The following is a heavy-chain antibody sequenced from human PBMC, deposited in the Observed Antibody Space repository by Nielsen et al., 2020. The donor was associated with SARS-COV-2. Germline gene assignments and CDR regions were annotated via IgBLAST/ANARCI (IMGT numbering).Heavy chain of an antibody. J-gene: IGHJ6*03. CDR1: GFIFTSHA. D-gene: IGHD3-3*01. CDR2: VSYDGRNQ. Sequence: LSLTCAASGFIFTSHAMHWVRQAPGKGLEWVAVVSYDGRNQYYADSVRGRFTISRDNSKNTLYLQMNSLRGEDTAVYYCAKDLADSWSDDYSAYYNMDVWGKGTTVTVSS. V-gene: IGHV3-30*18. CDR3: AKDLADSWSDDYSAYYNMDV.